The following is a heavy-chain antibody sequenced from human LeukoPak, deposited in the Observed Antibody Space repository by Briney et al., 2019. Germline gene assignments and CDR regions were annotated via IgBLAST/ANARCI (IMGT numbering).Heavy chain of an antibody. CDR3: AKISSYYGSGSHYKGLDV. Sequence: GGSLRLSCAASGFTFSSYAMHWVRQAPGKGLEWVAVVSYDETNKFYADSVKGRFTISRDNSKNTLYLQMNSLRAGDTAVYYCAKISSYYGSGSHYKGLDVWGQGTTVTVSS. J-gene: IGHJ6*02. CDR1: GFTFSSYA. V-gene: IGHV3-30-3*02. CDR2: VSYDETNK. D-gene: IGHD3-10*01.